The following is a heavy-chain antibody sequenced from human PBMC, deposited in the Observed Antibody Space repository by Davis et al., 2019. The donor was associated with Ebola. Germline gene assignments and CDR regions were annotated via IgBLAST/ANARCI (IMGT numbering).Heavy chain of an antibody. CDR3: ARGVAAAERYYYYYYMDV. V-gene: IGHV4-59*01. J-gene: IGHJ6*03. D-gene: IGHD6-13*01. Sequence: PSETLSLTCTVSGGSISSYYWSWIRQPPGKGLEWIGYIYYSGSTNYNPSPKSRVTISVDTSKNHFPLKLSSVTAADTAVYYCARGVAAAERYYYYYYMDVWGKGTTVTVSS. CDR2: IYYSGST. CDR1: GGSISSYY.